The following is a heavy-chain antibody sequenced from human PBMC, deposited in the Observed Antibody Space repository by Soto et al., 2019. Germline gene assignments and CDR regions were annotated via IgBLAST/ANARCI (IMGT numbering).Heavy chain of an antibody. CDR1: GYTLTSYA. D-gene: IGHD2-15*01. CDR3: ARGPGGPDGPGDY. Sequence: QVQLVQSGAEVKKPGASVKVSCKASGYTLTSYAMHLVRQAPGQRLEWMGWINAGNGNTKYSQKFQGRVTITRDTSASTAYMELSSLRSEDTAVYYCARGPGGPDGPGDYWGQGTLVTVSS. J-gene: IGHJ4*02. V-gene: IGHV1-3*01. CDR2: INAGNGNT.